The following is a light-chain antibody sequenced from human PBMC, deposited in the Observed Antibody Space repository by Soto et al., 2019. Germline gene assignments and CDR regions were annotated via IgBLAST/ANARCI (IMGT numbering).Light chain of an antibody. V-gene: IGKV3-15*01. CDR1: QSISDT. CDR2: GAS. J-gene: IGKJ1*01. CDR3: KKYDNWPWT. Sequence: VLTPSPGPLSVSPGGRAPISCRASQSISDTLAWYQQKPGQAPRLLIHGASTRAPGFPARFSGSGSGTDFTLTISSLQSEDFAVYYCKKYDNWPWTFGQGTKVDIK.